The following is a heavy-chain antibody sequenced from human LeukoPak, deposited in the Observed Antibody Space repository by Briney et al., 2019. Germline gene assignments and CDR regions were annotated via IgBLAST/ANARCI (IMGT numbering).Heavy chain of an antibody. Sequence: PGGSLRLSCTASGFTFGDCAMSWFRQAPGKGLEWVGFIRSKAYGGTTEYAASVKGRFTISRDDSKSIAYLQMNSLKTEDTAVYYCTGTYYDFWSGYWTPFDYWGQGTLVTVSS. CDR3: TGTYYDFWSGYWTPFDY. D-gene: IGHD3-3*01. CDR1: GFTFGDCA. J-gene: IGHJ4*02. CDR2: IRSKAYGGTT. V-gene: IGHV3-49*03.